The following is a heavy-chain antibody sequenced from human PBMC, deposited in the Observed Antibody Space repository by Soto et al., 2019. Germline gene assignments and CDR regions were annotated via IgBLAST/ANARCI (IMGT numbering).Heavy chain of an antibody. CDR2: IYAGGST. D-gene: IGHD2-2*01. CDR1: GFTISNGY. V-gene: IGHV3-53*01. Sequence: EVQLVESGGGLIQPGGSLRLSCAASGFTISNGYITWVRQAPGKGLEWVSAIYAGGSTYYADTVKGRFTISRDSSETTLYPQMNSLRAEDTAVYYCAKFRSTYASNYFDPWGQGTLVTVSS. CDR3: AKFRSTYASNYFDP. J-gene: IGHJ5*02.